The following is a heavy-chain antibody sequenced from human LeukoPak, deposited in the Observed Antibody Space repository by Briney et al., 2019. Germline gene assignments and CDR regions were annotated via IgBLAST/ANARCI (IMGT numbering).Heavy chain of an antibody. CDR3: ARSSVDWFDP. V-gene: IGHV5-51*01. Sequence: GESLKISCKDSGYSFANYWIGWVRQMPGKGLEWMGIIYPGDSQTRYSPSFQGQVTISADKFISTAYLQWSSLKASDTAIYYCARSSVDWFDPWGQGTLVTVSS. CDR1: GYSFANYW. J-gene: IGHJ5*02. CDR2: IYPGDSQT. D-gene: IGHD5/OR15-5a*01.